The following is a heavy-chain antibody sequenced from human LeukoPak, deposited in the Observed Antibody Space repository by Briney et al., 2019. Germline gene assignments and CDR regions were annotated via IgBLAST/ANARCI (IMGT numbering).Heavy chain of an antibody. J-gene: IGHJ4*02. CDR2: IIPIFGTA. D-gene: IGHD2-15*01. CDR3: ARGGTYSSEIDY. V-gene: IGHV1-69*06. CDR1: GGTFSSYA. Sequence: SVKVSCKASGGTFSSYAISWVRQAPGQGLEWMGGIIPIFGTANYAQKFQGRDTITADKSTSTAYMELNSLRVDDTAVYYCARGGTYSSEIDYWGQGTLVTVSS.